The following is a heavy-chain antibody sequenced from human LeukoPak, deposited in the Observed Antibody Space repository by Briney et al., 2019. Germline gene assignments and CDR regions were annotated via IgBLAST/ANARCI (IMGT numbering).Heavy chain of an antibody. D-gene: IGHD3-22*01. CDR3: ANTPPDYDSNYFDY. V-gene: IGHV3-23*01. J-gene: IGHJ4*02. Sequence: GGSLRLSCAASGFTFSSYAMSRVRQAPGKGLEWVSAISGSGGSTYYADSVKGRFTISRDNSKNTLYLQMNSLRAEDTAVYYCANTPPDYDSNYFDYWGQGTLVTVSS. CDR2: ISGSGGST. CDR1: GFTFSSYA.